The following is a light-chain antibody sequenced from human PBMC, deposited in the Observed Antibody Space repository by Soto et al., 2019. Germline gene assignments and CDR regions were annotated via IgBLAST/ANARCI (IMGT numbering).Light chain of an antibody. CDR1: QSVSSS. Sequence: EVVVTQSPDTLSLSPGETATLSCRASQSVSSSVAWYQHKPGQSPRLVVYSGDKRAPGIPPRFSGSGAGTDFTLTISSLESDDFAIYYCQQRYSWLRAFGPGTKVEVK. CDR3: QQRYSWLRA. CDR2: SGD. V-gene: IGKV3D-11*02. J-gene: IGKJ1*01.